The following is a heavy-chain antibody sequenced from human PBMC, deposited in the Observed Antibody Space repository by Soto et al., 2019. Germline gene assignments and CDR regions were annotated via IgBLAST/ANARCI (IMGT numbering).Heavy chain of an antibody. J-gene: IGHJ5*01. CDR1: GFTFEDYT. CDR2: ISWDGGTT. D-gene: IGHD3-16*01. CDR3: AKNGSQKDDDGNWLGS. V-gene: IGHV3-43*01. Sequence: GGSLRLSCAASGFTFEDYTIHWVRQAPGKALEWVSLISWDGGTTYYTHSVKGRFTISRDNSKNSLYLQMNSLRPEDTALYYCAKNGSQKDDDGNWLGSWGQGTLVTVSS.